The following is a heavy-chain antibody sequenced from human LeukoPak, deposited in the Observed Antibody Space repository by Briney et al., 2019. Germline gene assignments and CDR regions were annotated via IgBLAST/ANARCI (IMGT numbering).Heavy chain of an antibody. CDR2: IYWNDDK. CDR1: GFSLSTGEG. J-gene: IGHJ4*02. V-gene: IGHV2-5*01. CDR3: AHRYVGFDH. Sequence: SGPTLVKPTQTLTLTCTFSGFSLSTGEGVGWIRQPPGKALEWLAFIYWNDDKTYSPSLKTRLTITKDTSKNQVVLSMANMAPADTATYYCAHRYVGFDHWGRGNLVTVSS. D-gene: IGHD3-10*02.